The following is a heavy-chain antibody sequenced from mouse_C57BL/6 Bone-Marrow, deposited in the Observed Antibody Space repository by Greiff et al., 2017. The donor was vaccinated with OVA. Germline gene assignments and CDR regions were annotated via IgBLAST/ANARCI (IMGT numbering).Heavy chain of an antibody. V-gene: IGHV14-4*01. D-gene: IGHD3-1*01. CDR3: TTWANFSWFAY. J-gene: IGHJ3*01. CDR1: GFNIKDDY. Sequence: VQLQQSGAELVRPGASVKLSCTASGFNIKDDYMHWVKQRPEQGLEWIGWIDPENGDTEYASKFQGKAPITADTSSNTAYLQLSSLPSEDTAVYYCTTWANFSWFAYWGQGTLVTVSA. CDR2: IDPENGDT.